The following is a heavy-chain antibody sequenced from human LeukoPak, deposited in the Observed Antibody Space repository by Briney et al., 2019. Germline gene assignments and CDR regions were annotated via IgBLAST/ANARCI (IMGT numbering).Heavy chain of an antibody. V-gene: IGHV3-66*01. CDR2: LFASGYA. J-gene: IGHJ4*02. Sequence: GGSLRLSCAASGFSVSVNYMSWVRQAPGKGLEWVSVLFASGYAKYADSVKGRFTISRDSSENTLNLQMNSLKPEDTAVYYCAAKGNGHTGIYVFAHWGQGTLVTVSP. D-gene: IGHD1-26*01. CDR1: GFSVSVNY. CDR3: AAKGNGHTGIYVFAH.